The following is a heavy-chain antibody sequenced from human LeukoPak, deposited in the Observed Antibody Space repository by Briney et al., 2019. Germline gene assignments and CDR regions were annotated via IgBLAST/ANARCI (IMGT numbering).Heavy chain of an antibody. J-gene: IGHJ4*02. CDR3: ARDNYGGYFDS. Sequence: PGGSLRLSCAASGFAFTTYWMTSVRQTPGKGLEWVANIKQDGTKKNYLDSVKGRFTISRDNTNNSLYLQMSGLRTEDTAVYYCARDNYGGYFDSWGQGTLVTVSS. CDR1: GFAFTTYW. V-gene: IGHV3-7*01. D-gene: IGHD4-23*01. CDR2: IKQDGTKK.